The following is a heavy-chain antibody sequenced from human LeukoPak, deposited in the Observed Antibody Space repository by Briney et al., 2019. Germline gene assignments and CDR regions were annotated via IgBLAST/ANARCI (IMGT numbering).Heavy chain of an antibody. CDR2: RSIYNGNT. D-gene: IGHD3-3*01. J-gene: IGHJ1*01. CDR3: ARSPDEYYDFWSGPPAAQGYFQH. V-gene: IGHV1-18*01. CDR1: GYDFINYG. Sequence: ASVKVSCKASGYDFINYGISWVRQAPGQGLEWMGWRSIYNGNTDYKLQGRVTMTPDTSTNTAYMEVRSLRSDDTAVYYCARSPDEYYDFWSGPPAAQGYFQHWGQGTLVTVSS.